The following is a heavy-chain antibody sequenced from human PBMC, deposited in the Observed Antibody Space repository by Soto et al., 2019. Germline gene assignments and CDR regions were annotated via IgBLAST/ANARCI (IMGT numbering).Heavy chain of an antibody. CDR3: ARTLPKRYSSGWFDY. CDR1: GGSISSGGYY. V-gene: IGHV4-31*03. Sequence: QVQLQESGPGLVKPSQTLSLTCTVSGGSISSGGYYWSWIRQHPGKGLEWIGYIYYSGSTYYNPSLKSRVTKSVDTSKNQCSLKLSSVTAADTAVYYCARTLPKRYSSGWFDYWGQGTLVTVSS. CDR2: IYYSGST. J-gene: IGHJ4*02. D-gene: IGHD6-19*01.